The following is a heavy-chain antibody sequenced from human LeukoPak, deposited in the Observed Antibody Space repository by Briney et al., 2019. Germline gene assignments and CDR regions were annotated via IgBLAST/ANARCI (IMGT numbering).Heavy chain of an antibody. Sequence: PGGSLRLSCAASGLSFSSYAMSWVRQAPGKGLEWVSAVSDTSTNTYYSDSVKGRFTISRDNSQNTLYLQMNNLEGGDTAVYYCAKGAAVAGTLYFQHWGQGTLVTVSS. CDR1: GLSFSSYA. J-gene: IGHJ1*01. CDR2: VSDTSTNT. V-gene: IGHV3-23*01. CDR3: AKGAAVAGTLYFQH. D-gene: IGHD6-19*01.